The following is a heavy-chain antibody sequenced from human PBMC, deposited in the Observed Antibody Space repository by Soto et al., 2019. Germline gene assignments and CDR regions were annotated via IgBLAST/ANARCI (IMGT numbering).Heavy chain of an antibody. D-gene: IGHD3-22*01. CDR1: GYSFAGYW. V-gene: IGHV5-10-1*01. CDR3: ARQIYDSDSGPNFQYYFDS. J-gene: IGHJ4*02. Sequence: GEALKISCNGSGYSFAGYWITWVRQMAGKGLEWMGRIDPSDSQTYYSPSFRGHVTISAAKSITTVFLQWSSLRASDTAMYYCARQIYDSDSGPNFQYYFDSWGQGTLVTVSS. CDR2: IDPSDSQT.